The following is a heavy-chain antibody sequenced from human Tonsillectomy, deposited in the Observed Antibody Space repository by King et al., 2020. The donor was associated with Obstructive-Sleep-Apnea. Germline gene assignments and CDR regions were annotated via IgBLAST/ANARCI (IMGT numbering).Heavy chain of an antibody. J-gene: IGHJ5*02. CDR2: IKSKTDGGTT. D-gene: IGHD2-2*01. CDR3: TTDGCSSTSCYDNWFDP. Sequence: DVQLVESGGGLVKPGGSLILSCGASVFTFSNDWMSWVRQAPGKGLEWGGRIKSKTDGGTTDYAAPVKGRFIILRDDSKKTLYVQMNSLKTEETAVYYCTTDGCSSTSCYDNWFDPWGQGTLVTVSS. V-gene: IGHV3-15*01. CDR1: VFTFSNDW.